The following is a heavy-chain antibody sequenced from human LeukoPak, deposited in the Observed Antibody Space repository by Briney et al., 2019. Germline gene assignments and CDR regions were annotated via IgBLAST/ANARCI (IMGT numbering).Heavy chain of an antibody. D-gene: IGHD2-21*01. CDR2: IYSGGST. J-gene: IGHJ1*01. Sequence: PGGSLRLSCAASGFTFSSYAMSWVRQSPGKGLEWVSVIYSGGSTYYADSVNGRFTISRDNSRNTLLLQMNSLRAEDTALYYCASAREYCGSAECYEYFQHWGQGTLVTVSS. CDR3: ASAREYCGSAECYEYFQH. V-gene: IGHV3-53*01. CDR1: GFTFSSYA.